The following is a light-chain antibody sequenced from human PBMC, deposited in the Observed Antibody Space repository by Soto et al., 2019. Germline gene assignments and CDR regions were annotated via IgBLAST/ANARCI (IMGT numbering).Light chain of an antibody. CDR1: QSIIIW. Sequence: IQMTQSPSTLSASLGDRVTVTCRASQSIIIWLAWYQQKPGKAPKLLIYDASSLESGVPSRFSGSGSGTEFTLTISSLQPDDFATYYCQQYNSYSLTFGQGTKVDI. V-gene: IGKV1-5*01. CDR3: QQYNSYSLT. CDR2: DAS. J-gene: IGKJ1*01.